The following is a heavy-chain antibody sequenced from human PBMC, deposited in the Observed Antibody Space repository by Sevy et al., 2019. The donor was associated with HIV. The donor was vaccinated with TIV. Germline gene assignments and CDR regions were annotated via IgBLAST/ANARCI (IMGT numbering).Heavy chain of an antibody. CDR1: GGTFSSYA. J-gene: IGHJ6*02. CDR2: IIPICGTA. V-gene: IGHV1-69*13. D-gene: IGHD6-13*01. CDR3: ARPAALAAAATRYYYGMDV. Sequence: ASVKVSCKASGGTFSSYAISWVRQAPGQGLEWMGGIIPICGTANYAQKFQGRVTITADESTSTAYMELSSLRSEDTAVYYCARPAALAAAATRYYYGMDVWVQGTTVTVSS.